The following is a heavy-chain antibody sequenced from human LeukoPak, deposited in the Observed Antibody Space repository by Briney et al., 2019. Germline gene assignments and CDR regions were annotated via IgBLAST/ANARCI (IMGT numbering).Heavy chain of an antibody. CDR2: IKQDGSEK. CDR3: ARSQWLAN. CDR1: GFSFSAYS. V-gene: IGHV3-7*01. D-gene: IGHD6-19*01. J-gene: IGHJ4*02. Sequence: PGGSLRLSCAASGFSFSAYSMSWVRQAPGKGLEWVANIKQDGSEKDYVDSVKGRFTISRDNAKNSLYLQMNSLRAEDTAVYYCARSQWLANWGQGTLVTVSS.